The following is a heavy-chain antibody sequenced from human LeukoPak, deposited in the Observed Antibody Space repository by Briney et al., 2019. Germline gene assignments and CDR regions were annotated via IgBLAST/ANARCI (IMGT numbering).Heavy chain of an antibody. V-gene: IGHV1-2*02. CDR1: GYTFTGYY. D-gene: IGHD6-6*01. CDR3: ARDPIAAQLGSWFDP. J-gene: IGHJ5*02. Sequence: EASVKVSCKASGYTFTGYYVHWVRQAPGQGLECMGWINPNSGGTNYAQKFQGTVTMTRDTSISTAYMELSRLRSDDTAVYYCARDPIAAQLGSWFDPWGQGTLVTVSS. CDR2: INPNSGGT.